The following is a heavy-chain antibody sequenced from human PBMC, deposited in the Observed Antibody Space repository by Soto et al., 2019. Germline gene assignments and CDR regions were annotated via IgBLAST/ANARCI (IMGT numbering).Heavy chain of an antibody. CDR2: IKHDGSEK. CDR3: ADSGSYTDV. Sequence: EVQLVESGGGLVQPGGSLRLSCAASGFTFSSYWMTWVRQAPGKGLEWVANIKHDGSEKQYVDSVKRRFTISRDNAKNSLYLQMNSLRAEDTAVYYCADSGSYTDVWGKGTTVIVSS. V-gene: IGHV3-7*01. CDR1: GFTFSSYW. D-gene: IGHD3-22*01. J-gene: IGHJ6*03.